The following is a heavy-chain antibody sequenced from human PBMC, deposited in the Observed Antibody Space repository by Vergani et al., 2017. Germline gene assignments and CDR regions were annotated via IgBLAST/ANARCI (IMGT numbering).Heavy chain of an antibody. J-gene: IGHJ6*02. Sequence: EVQLEESGGDLVQPGGSLRLSCAASGFAVSSNYMSWVRQAPGRGLEWVSAIYSGENTFYADSVKGRFTISRDNSKNTLYLQMNSLRAEDTAVYYWANPVAPYYYYYGMDVWGQGTTVTVS. CDR1: GFAVSSNY. D-gene: IGHD4-23*01. CDR2: IYSGENT. CDR3: ANPVAPYYYYYGMDV. V-gene: IGHV3-66*01.